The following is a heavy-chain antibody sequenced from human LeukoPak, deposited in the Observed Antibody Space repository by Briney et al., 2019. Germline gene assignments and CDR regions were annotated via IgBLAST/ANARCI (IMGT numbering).Heavy chain of an antibody. CDR2: IKQDGSEK. V-gene: IGHV3-7*01. J-gene: IGHJ4*02. D-gene: IGHD3-22*01. CDR3: ATLGYYDSSGYYGVFDY. Sequence: GGSLRLSCAASGFTFSSYWMSWVRQAPGKGLEWVANIKQDGSEKYYVDSVKGRFTISRDNAKNSLYLQMNSLRAEDTAVYYCATLGYYDSSGYYGVFDYWGQGTLVTVSS. CDR1: GFTFSSYW.